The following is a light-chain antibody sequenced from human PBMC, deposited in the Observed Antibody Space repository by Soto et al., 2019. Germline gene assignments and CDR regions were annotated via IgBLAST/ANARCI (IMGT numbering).Light chain of an antibody. V-gene: IGLV2-14*01. CDR3: SSYTSSSTRGV. CDR2: EVS. J-gene: IGLJ1*01. Sequence: QSVLTQPASVSGSPGQSITISCTGTSSDVGGHNYVSWYQQHPGKAPKLMIYEVSNRPSGVSNRFSGSKSGNTASLTISGLQAEDEADYYCSSYTSSSTRGVFGTGTKVTVL. CDR1: SSDVGGHNY.